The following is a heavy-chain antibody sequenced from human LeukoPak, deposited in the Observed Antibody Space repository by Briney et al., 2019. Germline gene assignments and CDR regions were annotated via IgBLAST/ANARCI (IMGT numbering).Heavy chain of an antibody. V-gene: IGHV4-34*01. CDR3: ARGLGSSSGSGWFDP. J-gene: IGHJ5*02. CDR2: INHSGST. D-gene: IGHD6-6*01. Sequence: SETLSLTCAVYGGSFSGYYWSWIRQPPGKGLEWIGEINHSGSTNYNPSLKSRVTISVDTCKNQFSLKLSSVTAADTAVYYCARGLGSSSGSGWFDPWGQGTLVTVSS. CDR1: GGSFSGYY.